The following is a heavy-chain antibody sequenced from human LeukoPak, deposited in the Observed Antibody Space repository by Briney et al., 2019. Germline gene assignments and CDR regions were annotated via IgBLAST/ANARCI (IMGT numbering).Heavy chain of an antibody. D-gene: IGHD4-17*01. CDR2: ISYDGSNR. V-gene: IGHV3-30*18. Sequence: GRSLRLSCAASGFTFSSYGMHWVRQAPGKGLEWVAVISYDGSNRYYADSGKGRFTISRDNSKNTLYLQMNSLRAEDTAVYYCAKPKTAYGDYPNSFDYWGQGTLVTVSS. J-gene: IGHJ4*02. CDR1: GFTFSSYG. CDR3: AKPKTAYGDYPNSFDY.